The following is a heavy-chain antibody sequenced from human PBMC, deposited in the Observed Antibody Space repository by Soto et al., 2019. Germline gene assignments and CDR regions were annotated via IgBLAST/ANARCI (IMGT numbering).Heavy chain of an antibody. D-gene: IGHD6-19*01. Sequence: SVKVSCKTSGGTFSTYAIYWVRQAPGQGLEWMGAIIPLFGTTDYAQKFQGRVTITADESTSTASMELSSLRSEDTAVYYCARPKGSYSSGYYYFDYWGQGTLVTVSS. CDR1: GGTFSTYA. CDR3: ARPKGSYSSGYYYFDY. V-gene: IGHV1-69*13. CDR2: IIPLFGTT. J-gene: IGHJ4*02.